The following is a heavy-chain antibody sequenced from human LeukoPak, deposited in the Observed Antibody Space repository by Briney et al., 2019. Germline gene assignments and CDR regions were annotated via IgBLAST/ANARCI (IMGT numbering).Heavy chain of an antibody. J-gene: IGHJ5*02. CDR2: IYTSGST. CDR3: ARDTNLGIAAASNWFDP. CDR1: GGSISSYY. Sequence: PSETLSLTCTVSGGSISSYYWSWIRQPAGKGLEWIRRIYTSGSTNYNPSLKSRVTMSVDTSKNQFSLKLSSVTAADTAVYYCARDTNLGIAAASNWFDPWGQGTLVTVSS. V-gene: IGHV4-4*07. D-gene: IGHD6-13*01.